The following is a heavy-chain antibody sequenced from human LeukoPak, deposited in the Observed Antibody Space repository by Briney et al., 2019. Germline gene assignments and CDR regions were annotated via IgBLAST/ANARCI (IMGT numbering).Heavy chain of an antibody. J-gene: IGHJ4*02. CDR3: ARGGSVKAAAGTQGGY. CDR2: MNPNSGNT. D-gene: IGHD6-13*01. V-gene: IGHV1-8*02. CDR1: GGTFSSYA. Sequence: ASVKVSCKASGGTFSSYAISWVRQATGQGLEWMGWMNPNSGNTGYAQKFQGRVTMTRNTSISTAYMELSSLRSEDTAVYYCARGGSVKAAAGTQGGYWGQGTLVTVSS.